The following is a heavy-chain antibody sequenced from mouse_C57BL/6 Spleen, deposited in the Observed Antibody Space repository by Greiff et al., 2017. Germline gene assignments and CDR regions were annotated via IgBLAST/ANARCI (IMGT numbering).Heavy chain of an antibody. CDR3: AIWGVRRVVSALDY. V-gene: IGHV1-19*01. J-gene: IGHJ4*01. Sequence: VQLQQSGPVLVKPGASVKMSCKASGYTFTDYYMNWVKQSHGKRLEWIGVINPYNGGTSYNQKFTGKATLTVDKSSSTAYMEHNSLTCEDSAVYYCAIWGVRRVVSALDYWGQGTSVTVSS. D-gene: IGHD2-14*01. CDR1: GYTFTDYY. CDR2: INPYNGGT.